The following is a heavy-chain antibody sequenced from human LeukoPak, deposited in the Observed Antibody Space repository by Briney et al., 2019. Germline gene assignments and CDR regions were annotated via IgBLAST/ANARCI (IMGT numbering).Heavy chain of an antibody. CDR1: GGSISSYY. J-gene: IGHJ4*02. D-gene: IGHD2-2*01. CDR2: IYHSGST. V-gene: IGHV4-59*04. CDR3: LALGYCSSTSCRTFDY. Sequence: SETLSLTCTVSGGSISSYYWSWIRQPPGKGLEWIGSIYHSGSTYYNPSLKSRVTISVDTSKNQFSLKLSSVTAADTAVYYCLALGYCSSTSCRTFDYWGQGTLVTVSS.